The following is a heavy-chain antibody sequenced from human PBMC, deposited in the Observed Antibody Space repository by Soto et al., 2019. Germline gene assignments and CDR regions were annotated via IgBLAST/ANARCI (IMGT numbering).Heavy chain of an antibody. CDR3: ARYPYGGNSDYYYGMDV. Sequence: PGESLKISCKGSGYSFTSYWLRWVRQMPWKGLEWMGRIDPSDSYTNYSPSFQGHVTISADKSISTAYLQWSSLKASDTAMYYCARYPYGGNSDYYYGMDVWGQGTTVTVSS. J-gene: IGHJ6*01. V-gene: IGHV5-10-1*01. CDR1: GYSFTSYW. D-gene: IGHD4-17*01. CDR2: IDPSDSYT.